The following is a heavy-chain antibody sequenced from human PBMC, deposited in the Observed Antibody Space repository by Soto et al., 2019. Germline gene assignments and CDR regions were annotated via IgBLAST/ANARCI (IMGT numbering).Heavy chain of an antibody. J-gene: IGHJ6*02. V-gene: IGHV3-7*01. Sequence: GGSLRLSCAASGFTFSSYWMSWVRQAPGKGLEWVANIKQDGSEKYYVDSVKGRFTISRDNAKNSLYLQMNSLRAEDTAVYYCARDWVPYYDFWSGYYYYGMDVWGQGTTVTVSS. CDR3: ARDWVPYYDFWSGYYYYGMDV. D-gene: IGHD3-3*01. CDR2: IKQDGSEK. CDR1: GFTFSSYW.